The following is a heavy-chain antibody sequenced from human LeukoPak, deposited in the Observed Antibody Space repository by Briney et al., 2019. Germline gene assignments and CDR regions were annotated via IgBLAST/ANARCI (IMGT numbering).Heavy chain of an antibody. V-gene: IGHV4-34*01. CDR2: INHSGST. D-gene: IGHD6-19*01. Sequence: PSETLSLTCAVYGGSFSGYYWSWIRQPPGKGLEWIGEINHSGSTNYNPSLKSRVTISVDTSKNQFSLKLSSVTAADTAVYYRARVVSQWLGYFDYWGQGTLVTVSS. CDR3: ARVVSQWLGYFDY. J-gene: IGHJ4*02. CDR1: GGSFSGYY.